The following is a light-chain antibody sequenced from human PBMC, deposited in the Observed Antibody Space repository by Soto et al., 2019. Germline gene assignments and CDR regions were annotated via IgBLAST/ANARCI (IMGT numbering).Light chain of an antibody. CDR3: AAWDDSLNGWV. CDR1: SSNIGSNT. CDR2: SNN. V-gene: IGLV1-44*01. Sequence: QSVLTQPPSASGPPGQRVTISCSGTSSNIGSNTVNWYQQLPGTAPKLLIYSNNQRPSGVPARFSGSKSGTSASLAISGLQSADEADYYCAAWDDSLNGWVFGGGTKLTVL. J-gene: IGLJ3*02.